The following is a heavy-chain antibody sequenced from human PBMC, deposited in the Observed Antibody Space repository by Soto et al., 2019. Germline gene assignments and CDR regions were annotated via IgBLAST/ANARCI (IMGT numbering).Heavy chain of an antibody. CDR3: ASVTFGGVVLAH. J-gene: IGHJ4*02. V-gene: IGHV4-59*01. CDR2: IYFNGNT. CDR1: AASFSKYY. D-gene: IGHD3-16*01. Sequence: LSLTCTVSAASFSKYYWSWIRQPPGKGLEWIGYIYFNGNTNYNPSLKRRVTISIDTSKKQISLNLTSVTDADTAVYYCASVTFGGVVLAHWGQGTLVTVSS.